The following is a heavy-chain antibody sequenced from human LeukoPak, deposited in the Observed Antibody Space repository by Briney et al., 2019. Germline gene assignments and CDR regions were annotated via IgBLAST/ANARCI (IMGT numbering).Heavy chain of an antibody. CDR3: AREYCSGGNCYFDF. CDR2: IYYSGST. CDR1: GFTFSDYY. Sequence: GSLRLSCAASGFTFSDYYMSWIRQAPGKGLEWIGYIYYSGSTNQNPSLKSRVTISVDTSKKQFSLKLRSVTAADTAVYYCAREYCSGGNCYFDFWGQGILVTVSS. J-gene: IGHJ4*02. D-gene: IGHD2-15*01. V-gene: IGHV4-59*08.